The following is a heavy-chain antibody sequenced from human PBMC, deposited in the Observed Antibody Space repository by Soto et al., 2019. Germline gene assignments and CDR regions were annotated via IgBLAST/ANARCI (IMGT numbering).Heavy chain of an antibody. D-gene: IGHD3-3*01. Sequence: SVKDSCKASGGTFSSYAISWVRQAPGQGLEWMGGIIPIFGTANYAQKFQGRVTITADKSTSTAYMELSSLRSEDTAVYYCARNYYDFWSGYYDYYYYYGMDVWGQGTTVTVSS. CDR3: ARNYYDFWSGYYDYYYYYGMDV. CDR2: IIPIFGTA. CDR1: GGTFSSYA. V-gene: IGHV1-69*06. J-gene: IGHJ6*02.